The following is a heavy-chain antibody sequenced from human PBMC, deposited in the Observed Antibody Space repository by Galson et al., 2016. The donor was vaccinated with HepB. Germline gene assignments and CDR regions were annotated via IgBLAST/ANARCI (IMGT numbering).Heavy chain of an antibody. CDR3: AKEPQKYSSGWYYYN. Sequence: SLRLSCAASGFTFGDYGMHWVRQAPGKGPERVGVVSFNGKVQYYEGSVKGRFTISRDNSKKTLYLQMDSLRVEDTALYYCAKEPQKYSSGWYYYNWGQGALVTVSS. CDR2: VSFNGKVQ. J-gene: IGHJ4*02. V-gene: IGHV3-30*18. D-gene: IGHD6-19*01. CDR1: GFTFGDYG.